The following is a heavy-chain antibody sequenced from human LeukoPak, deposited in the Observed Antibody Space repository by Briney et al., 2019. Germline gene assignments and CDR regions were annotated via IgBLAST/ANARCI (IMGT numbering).Heavy chain of an antibody. D-gene: IGHD6-6*01. Sequence: GGSLRLSCAASGFTFSSYAMNWVRQAPGKGLEWVSYISSSSSTIFYADSVKGRFTISRDNAKSSLYLQVNSLRAEDTAVYYCARDLGSFDYWGQGTLVTVSS. J-gene: IGHJ4*02. V-gene: IGHV3-48*04. CDR3: ARDLGSFDY. CDR2: ISSSSSTI. CDR1: GFTFSSYA.